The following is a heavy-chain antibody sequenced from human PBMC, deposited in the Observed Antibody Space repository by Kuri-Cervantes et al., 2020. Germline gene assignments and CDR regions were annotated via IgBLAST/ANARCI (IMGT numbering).Heavy chain of an antibody. J-gene: IGHJ6*02. CDR1: GFTCRGYV. CDR3: AKSRSSLNFRAMDG. Sequence: GESLKIPCAASGFTCRGYVMSWVRQAPWKGLEWVSSISESATNSYYGDSVKGRFTISRDNSKNTLYLEMSNLRAEDTAVYYCAKSRSSLNFRAMDGWCQGTTVTVSS. V-gene: IGHV3-23*01. D-gene: IGHD6-13*01. CDR2: ISESATNS.